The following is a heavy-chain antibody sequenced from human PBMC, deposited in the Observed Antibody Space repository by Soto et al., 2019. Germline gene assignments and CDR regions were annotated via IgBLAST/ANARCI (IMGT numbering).Heavy chain of an antibody. J-gene: IGHJ4*02. CDR2: ISGDGGGT. D-gene: IGHD3-16*01. CDR3: ARAYEGDYFDY. V-gene: IGHV3-23*01. Sequence: GGSLRLSCAASGFTFSSYAMSWVRQAPGKGLEWVSSISGDGGGTYYADSVKGRFTISRDNSKNTLYLQMNSLRAEDTAVYYCARAYEGDYFDYWGQGTLVTVSS. CDR1: GFTFSSYA.